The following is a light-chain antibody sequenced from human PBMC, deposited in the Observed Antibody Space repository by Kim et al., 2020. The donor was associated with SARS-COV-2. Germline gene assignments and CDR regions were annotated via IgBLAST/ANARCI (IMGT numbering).Light chain of an antibody. CDR3: QSYNRDNVL. V-gene: IGLV6-57*03. CDR1: SGSIDGNY. CDR2: EDN. Sequence: GKTITICGARSSGSIDGNYVHWYQQRPGGVPTTVIYEDNQRPSGVSDRFSGSIDNSSNSASLTISGLRTEDEADYYCQSYNRDNVLFGGGTQLTVL. J-gene: IGLJ2*01.